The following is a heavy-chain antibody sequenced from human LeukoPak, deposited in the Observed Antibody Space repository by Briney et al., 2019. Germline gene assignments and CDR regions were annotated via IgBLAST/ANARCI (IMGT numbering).Heavy chain of an antibody. CDR1: GFTFSSYA. V-gene: IGHV3-23*01. CDR3: AKFRYHSNDNNYLDFNY. Sequence: GGSLRLSCAASGFTFSSYAMGWVRQAPGKGPDWVSSISGSGGHTYFADSVRGRFTISRDNSKNTLDLQMNSLKVEDTAVYYCAKFRYHSNDNNYLDFNYWGQGTLVTVSS. D-gene: IGHD3-22*01. CDR2: ISGSGGHT. J-gene: IGHJ4*02.